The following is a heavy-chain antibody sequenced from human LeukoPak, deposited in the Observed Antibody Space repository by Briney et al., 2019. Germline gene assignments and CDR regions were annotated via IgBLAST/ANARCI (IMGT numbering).Heavy chain of an antibody. CDR3: ARDRAPTYCSSTSCYAGYYYYYGMDV. V-gene: IGHV4-59*01. CDR2: IYYSGST. J-gene: IGHJ6*02. CDR1: GGSISSYY. Sequence: SETLSLTCTVSGGSISSYYWSWIRQPPGKGLEWIGNIYYSGSTNYNPSLKSRVTISVDTSKNQFSLKLSSVTAADTAVYYCARDRAPTYCSSTSCYAGYYYYYGMDVWGQGTTVTVSS. D-gene: IGHD2-2*01.